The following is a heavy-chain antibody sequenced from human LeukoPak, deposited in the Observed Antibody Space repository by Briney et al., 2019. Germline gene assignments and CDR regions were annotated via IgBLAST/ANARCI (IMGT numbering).Heavy chain of an antibody. Sequence: PGGSLRLSCAASGFTLSNYWMMHWVRHDPGKGLAWVARIRDNGRDTNYADSVKGRFIVSRDSARNTMYLQMKRLRVEDTAVYYCARDGGWDVHDRYFDLWGPGTLVTVSS. CDR3: ARDGGWDVHDRYFDL. CDR1: GFTLSNYW. D-gene: IGHD1-1*01. J-gene: IGHJ2*01. V-gene: IGHV3-74*01. CDR2: IRDNGRDT.